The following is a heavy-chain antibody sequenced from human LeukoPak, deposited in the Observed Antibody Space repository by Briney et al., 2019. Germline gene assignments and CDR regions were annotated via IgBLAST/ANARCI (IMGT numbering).Heavy chain of an antibody. D-gene: IGHD3-3*01. Sequence: SETLSLTCTVSGGSISSSSYYWGWIRQPPGKGPEWIGSIYYSGSTYYNPSLKSRVTISVDTSKNQFSLKLSSVTAADTAVYYCARAERFLEWLQNWFDPWGQGTLVTVSS. CDR1: GGSISSSSYY. V-gene: IGHV4-39*07. CDR3: ARAERFLEWLQNWFDP. J-gene: IGHJ5*02. CDR2: IYYSGST.